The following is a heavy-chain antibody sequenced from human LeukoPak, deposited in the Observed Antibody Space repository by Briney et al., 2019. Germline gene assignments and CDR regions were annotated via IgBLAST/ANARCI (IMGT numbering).Heavy chain of an antibody. Sequence: PSHTLSLTCTVSGGSISSGGYYWSWIRQHPGKGLEWIGYIYYSGSTYYNPSLKSRVSISVDTSKNQFSLKLSSVTAADTAVYYCARCPLVRGVILPWFDPWGQGTLVTVSS. D-gene: IGHD3-10*01. CDR3: ARCPLVRGVILPWFDP. CDR2: IYYSGST. V-gene: IGHV4-31*03. CDR1: GGSISSGGYY. J-gene: IGHJ5*02.